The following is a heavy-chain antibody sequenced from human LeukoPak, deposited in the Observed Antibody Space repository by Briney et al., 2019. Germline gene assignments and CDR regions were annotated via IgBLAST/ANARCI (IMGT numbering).Heavy chain of an antibody. D-gene: IGHD3-3*01. CDR3: TSCRFDDFWSGYLGY. V-gene: IGHV3-23*01. J-gene: IGHJ4*02. CDR2: ISGSGGST. Sequence: GGSLRLSCAASGFTFSSYAMSWVRQAPGKGLEWVSAISGSGGSTYYADSVKGRFTISRDNSKNTLYLQMNSLRAEDTAVYYCTSCRFDDFWSGYLGYWGQGTLVTVSS. CDR1: GFTFSSYA.